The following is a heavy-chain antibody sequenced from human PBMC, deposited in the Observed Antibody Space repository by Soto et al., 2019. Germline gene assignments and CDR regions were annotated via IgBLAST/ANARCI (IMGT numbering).Heavy chain of an antibody. Sequence: GASVKVCCKASGFTFTVYYMHWVGQAPGQGLDWMGWINPNSGGTTYAQKFQGWVTVTRDTSLSTAYMELRRLRSDDTAVYYCAREQYRSSWDHGYSYDVMDVWRQGTTVTVSS. CDR3: AREQYRSSWDHGYSYDVMDV. V-gene: IGHV1-2*04. D-gene: IGHD6-13*01. J-gene: IGHJ6*02. CDR1: GFTFTVYY. CDR2: INPNSGGT.